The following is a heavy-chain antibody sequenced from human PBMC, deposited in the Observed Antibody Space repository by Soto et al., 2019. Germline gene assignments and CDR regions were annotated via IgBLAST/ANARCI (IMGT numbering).Heavy chain of an antibody. CDR2: ISSSSSYT. V-gene: IGHV3-11*05. CDR1: GFTFSDYY. J-gene: IGHJ4*02. CDR3: ASPVLWFGDDG. Sequence: QVQLVESGGGLVKPGGSLRLSCAASGFTFSDYYMSWIRQAPGKGLEWVSYISSSSSYTNYADSVKGRFTISRDNAKNSLYLQMHSLRAEDTAVYYCASPVLWFGDDGWGQGTLVTVSS. D-gene: IGHD3-10*01.